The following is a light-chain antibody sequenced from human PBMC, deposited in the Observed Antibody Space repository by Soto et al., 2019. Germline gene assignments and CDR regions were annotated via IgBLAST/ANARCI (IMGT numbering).Light chain of an antibody. J-gene: IGKJ1*01. CDR2: GAS. V-gene: IGKV3-15*01. CDR3: QQYNNWPRT. Sequence: EIVMTQSPATLSVSPGERATLSCRASQSVSSTLAWYQQKPGQAPRLLIYGASTRATGIPGRFSGSGSGTEFTLTISSLQSEDFAVYYCQQYNNWPRTFGKGTKVDIK. CDR1: QSVSST.